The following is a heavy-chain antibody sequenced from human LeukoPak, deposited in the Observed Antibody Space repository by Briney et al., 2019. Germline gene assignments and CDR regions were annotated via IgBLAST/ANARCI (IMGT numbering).Heavy chain of an antibody. CDR1: GYTFTGYY. CDR3: ARDQGDYGDYCWFDP. CDR2: INPNSGGT. V-gene: IGHV1-2*02. D-gene: IGHD4-17*01. J-gene: IGHJ5*02. Sequence: ASVKVSCKASGYTFTGYYMHWVRQAPGQGLEWMGWINPNSGGTNYAQKFQGRVTMTRDTSIGTAYMELSRLRSDDTAVYYCARDQGDYGDYCWFDPWGQGTLVTVSS.